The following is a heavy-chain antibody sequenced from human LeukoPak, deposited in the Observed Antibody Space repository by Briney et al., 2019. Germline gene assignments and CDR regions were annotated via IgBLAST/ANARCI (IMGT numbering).Heavy chain of an antibody. CDR1: GGSISSYY. V-gene: IGHV4-59*01. Sequence: SETLSLTCTVSGGSISSYYWSWIQQPPGKGLEWIGYIYYSGSTNYNPSLKSRVTISVDTSKNQFSLKLSSVTAADTAVYYCARGEMATDDAFDIWGQGTMVTVSS. CDR3: ARGEMATDDAFDI. J-gene: IGHJ3*02. D-gene: IGHD5-24*01. CDR2: IYYSGST.